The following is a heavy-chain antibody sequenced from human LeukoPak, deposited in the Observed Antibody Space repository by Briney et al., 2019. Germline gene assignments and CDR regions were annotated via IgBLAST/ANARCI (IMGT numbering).Heavy chain of an antibody. V-gene: IGHV1-2*02. CDR2: INPNSGGT. J-gene: IGHJ4*02. Sequence: ASVKVSCKASGYTFTVYYMHWVRQAPGQGLEWMGWINPNSGGTNYVQKFQGRVTMTRDTSISTAYMELSRLRSDDTAVYYCARATDNRVLAYWGQGTLVTVSS. CDR1: GYTFTVYY. CDR3: ARATDNRVLAY. D-gene: IGHD1-1*01.